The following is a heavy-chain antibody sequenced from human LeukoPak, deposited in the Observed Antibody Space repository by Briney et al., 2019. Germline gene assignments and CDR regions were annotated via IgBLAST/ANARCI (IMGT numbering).Heavy chain of an antibody. V-gene: IGHV3-11*01. Sequence: PGGSLRLSCAASGFTFSDYYMSWIRQAPVKVLEWVSYISSSGSTIYYADSVKGRFTISRDNAKNSLYLQMNSLRAEDTAVYYCARLRGYSSGWTSYYYYGMDVWGQGTTVTVSS. D-gene: IGHD6-19*01. CDR2: ISSSGSTI. CDR3: ARLRGYSSGWTSYYYYGMDV. CDR1: GFTFSDYY. J-gene: IGHJ6*02.